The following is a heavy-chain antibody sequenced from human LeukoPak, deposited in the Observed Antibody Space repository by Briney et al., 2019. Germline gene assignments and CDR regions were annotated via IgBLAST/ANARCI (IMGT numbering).Heavy chain of an antibody. CDR1: GGSFSIYY. CDR3: ARVFSVAGTFDY. CDR2: IYTSGNT. D-gene: IGHD6-19*01. J-gene: IGHJ4*02. Sequence: SETLSLTCTVSGGSFSIYYWSWIRQPAGKGLEGIGRIYTSGNTYYNPSLKSRVTMSVDTSKNQFSLNLSSVTAADTAVYYCARVFSVAGTFDYWGQGTLVTVSS. V-gene: IGHV4-4*07.